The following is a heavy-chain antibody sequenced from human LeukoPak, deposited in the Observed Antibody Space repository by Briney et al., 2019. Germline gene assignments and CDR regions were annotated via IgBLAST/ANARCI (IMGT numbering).Heavy chain of an antibody. Sequence: SVKVSCKASGFTFTSSAVQWVRQARGQRPEWIGWIVVGSGNTNYAQKFQERVTITRDMSTSTAYMELSSLRSEDTAVYYCAAFPDSGVVVITDGQTSYFFEYWGQGTLVTVSS. D-gene: IGHD3-22*01. CDR3: AAFPDSGVVVITDGQTSYFFEY. CDR1: GFTFTSSA. J-gene: IGHJ4*02. V-gene: IGHV1-58*01. CDR2: IVVGSGNT.